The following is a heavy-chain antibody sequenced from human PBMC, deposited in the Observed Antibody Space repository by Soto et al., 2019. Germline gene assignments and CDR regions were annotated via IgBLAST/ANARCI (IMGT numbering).Heavy chain of an antibody. CDR3: ARDRVEYSSSWSPSGWFDP. J-gene: IGHJ5*02. CDR2: IYYSGST. V-gene: IGHV4-59*01. Sequence: TLSLTCTVSGGSISSYYWSWIRQPPGKGLEWIGYIYYSGSTNYNPSLKSRVTISVDTSKNQFSLKLSSVTAADTAVYYCARDRVEYSSSWSPSGWFDPWGQGTLVTVSS. CDR1: GGSISSYY. D-gene: IGHD6-13*01.